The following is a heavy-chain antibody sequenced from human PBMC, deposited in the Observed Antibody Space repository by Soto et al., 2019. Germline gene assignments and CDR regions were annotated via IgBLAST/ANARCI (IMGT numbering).Heavy chain of an antibody. Sequence: EVQLVESGGGLVQPGRSLRLSCAASGFTFDDYAMHWVQQAPGKGLEWVSGISWNSGSIGYADSVKGRFTISRDNAKNSLYLQMNSLRAEDTALYYCARGVATRKKLDYWGQGTLVTVSS. CDR2: ISWNSGSI. J-gene: IGHJ4*02. CDR1: GFTFDDYA. CDR3: ARGVATRKKLDY. V-gene: IGHV3-9*01. D-gene: IGHD5-12*01.